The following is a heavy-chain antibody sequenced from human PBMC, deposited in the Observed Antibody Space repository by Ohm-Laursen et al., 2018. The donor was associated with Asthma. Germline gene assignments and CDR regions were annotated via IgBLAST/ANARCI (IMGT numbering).Heavy chain of an antibody. J-gene: IGHJ6*02. CDR1: GGTFSSYA. Sequence: GSSVKVPCKSSGGTFSSYAISWVRQAPGQGLEWMGGIIPIFGTANYAQKFQGRVMITADESTSTAYMELSSLRSEDTAVYYCARDILGTGANYYYGMDVWGQGTTVTVSS. V-gene: IGHV1-69*01. CDR3: ARDILGTGANYYYGMDV. D-gene: IGHD7-27*01. CDR2: IIPIFGTA.